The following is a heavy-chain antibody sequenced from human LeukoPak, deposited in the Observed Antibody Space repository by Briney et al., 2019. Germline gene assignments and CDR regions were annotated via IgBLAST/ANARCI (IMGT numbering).Heavy chain of an antibody. CDR2: IYYSGSS. Sequence: PSQTLSLTCTVSGGSISSGDYYWSWIRQPPGKGLEWIGYIYYSGSSYYIPSLESRVTMSVDTSKNQFSLRLSSVTAADTAVYYCARQIYGVLYYFDYWGQGTLVTVSS. CDR1: GGSISSGDYY. J-gene: IGHJ4*02. D-gene: IGHD4-17*01. CDR3: ARQIYGVLYYFDY. V-gene: IGHV4-30-4*01.